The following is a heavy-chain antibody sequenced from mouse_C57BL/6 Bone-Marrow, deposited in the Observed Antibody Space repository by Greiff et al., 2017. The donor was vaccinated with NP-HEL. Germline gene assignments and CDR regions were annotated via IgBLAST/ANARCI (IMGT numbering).Heavy chain of an antibody. CDR2: FYPGSGSI. CDR3: ARHLLRRGAPPSWFAY. CDR1: GYTFTEYT. J-gene: IGHJ3*01. D-gene: IGHD1-1*01. V-gene: IGHV1-62-2*01. Sequence: VKLQESGAELVKPGASVKLSCKASGYTFTEYTIHWVKQRSGQGLEWIGWFYPGSGSIKYNEKFKDKATLTADKSSSTVYMELSRLTSEDSAVYFCARHLLRRGAPPSWFAYWGQGTLVTVSA.